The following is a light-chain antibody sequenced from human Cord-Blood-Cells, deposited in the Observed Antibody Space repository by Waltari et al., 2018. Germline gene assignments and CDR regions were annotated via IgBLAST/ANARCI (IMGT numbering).Light chain of an antibody. J-gene: IGKJ3*01. CDR1: QSISSY. CDR2: AAS. Sequence: DIQMTQSPSSLSASVGDRVTITCRASQSISSYLNWYQQKPGKAPKHLIYAASSLQSGFPSRFSGSGSGTDFTLTIGSLQPEDFATYCGQQSYSTPFTFGPGTKVDIK. CDR3: QQSYSTPFT. V-gene: IGKV1-39*01.